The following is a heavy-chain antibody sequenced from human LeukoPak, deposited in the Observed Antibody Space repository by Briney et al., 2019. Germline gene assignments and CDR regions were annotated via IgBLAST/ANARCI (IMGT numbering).Heavy chain of an antibody. D-gene: IGHD3-10*01. CDR3: VGGGFFLWVGEGWYGMDV. CDR2: VSGNGGST. Sequence: GGSLRLSCSASGFTLSTYAMHWVRQAPGKGLEHVSVVSGNGGSTYYADSVKGRFTISRNTTKNTLYLQMSSLRVEDTAVCYCVGGGFFLWVGEGWYGMDVWGQGTTVTVSS. CDR1: GFTLSTYA. J-gene: IGHJ6*02. V-gene: IGHV3-64D*06.